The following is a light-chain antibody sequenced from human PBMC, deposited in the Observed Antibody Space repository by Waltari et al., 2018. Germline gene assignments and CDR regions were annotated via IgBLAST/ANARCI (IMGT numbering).Light chain of an antibody. Sequence: QSALTQPASVSGSPGQSITISCTGTTSDVGAYSSVSWYQQHPGKAPRPMIYDVNYRPSGVSDRFSGSKAGNTASLPISGLQGQDEADYYCGSHTSSNTLIFGGGTKLTVL. J-gene: IGLJ2*01. CDR2: DVN. V-gene: IGLV2-14*03. CDR1: TSDVGAYSS. CDR3: GSHTSSNTLI.